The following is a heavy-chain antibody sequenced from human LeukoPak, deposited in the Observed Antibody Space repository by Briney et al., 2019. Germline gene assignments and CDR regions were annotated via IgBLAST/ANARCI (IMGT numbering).Heavy chain of an antibody. Sequence: GGTLRLSCAASGFTFSSYWMHWVRQAPGKGLVWVSGIKSDGSTNYADSVKGRFTISRDNAKNTLSLQMNSLRAEDTGVYYCARAPSEIGGYYPEYFRHWGQGTLVTVSS. V-gene: IGHV3-74*01. CDR2: IKSDGST. CDR1: GFTFSSYW. CDR3: ARAPSEIGGYYPEYFRH. J-gene: IGHJ1*01. D-gene: IGHD3-22*01.